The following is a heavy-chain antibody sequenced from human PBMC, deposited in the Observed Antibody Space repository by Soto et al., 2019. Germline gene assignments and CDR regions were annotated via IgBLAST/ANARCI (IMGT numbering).Heavy chain of an antibody. CDR2: IYPGDSDT. J-gene: IGHJ6*02. V-gene: IGHV5-51*01. D-gene: IGHD1-26*01. Sequence: GESLKISCKGSGYSFTSYWIGWVRQMPGKGLEWMGIIYPGDSDTRYSPSFQGQVTISADKSISTAYLQWSSLKASDTAMYYCARPLVGVTSTSPRGRKYYSYGMDVWGQGTTVTASS. CDR3: ARPLVGVTSTSPRGRKYYSYGMDV. CDR1: GYSFTSYW.